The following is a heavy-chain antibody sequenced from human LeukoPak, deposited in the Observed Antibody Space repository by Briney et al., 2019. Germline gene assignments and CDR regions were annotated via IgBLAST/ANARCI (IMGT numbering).Heavy chain of an antibody. Sequence: ASVKVSCKASGYTFTSYGISWVRQAPGQGLEWMGWISAYNGNTNYAQKLQGRVTMTTDTSTSTVYMELRSLRSDDTAVYYCARENCGGDCYSFSYYYYMDVWGKGTTVTVSS. V-gene: IGHV1-18*01. D-gene: IGHD2-21*01. CDR2: ISAYNGNT. CDR3: ARENCGGDCYSFSYYYYMDV. J-gene: IGHJ6*03. CDR1: GYTFTSYG.